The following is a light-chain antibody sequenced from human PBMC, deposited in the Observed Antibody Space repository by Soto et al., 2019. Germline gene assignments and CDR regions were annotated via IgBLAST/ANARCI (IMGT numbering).Light chain of an antibody. CDR2: DAS. J-gene: IGKJ1*01. Sequence: EIVLTQSPATLSLSPGERATLACRASQSVSSYLAWYQQKPGQAPRLLIYDASKRATGISARFSGSGSGTDFTLTISSLEPEDFAVYYCQQRSNWPVTFGQGTKVEFK. CDR1: QSVSSY. CDR3: QQRSNWPVT. V-gene: IGKV3-11*01.